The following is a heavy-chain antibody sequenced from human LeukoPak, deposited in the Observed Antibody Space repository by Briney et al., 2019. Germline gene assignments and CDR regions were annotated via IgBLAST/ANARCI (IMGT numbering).Heavy chain of an antibody. CDR3: ARPRTSGWYFGAFDI. D-gene: IGHD6-19*01. Sequence: SETLSLTCTVSGYSISSGYYWGWIRQPPGKGLEWIGNIYHSGSTNYNPSLKSRVTISVDTSKNQFSLKLSSVTAADTAVYYCARPRTSGWYFGAFDIWGQGTMVTVSS. J-gene: IGHJ3*02. CDR2: IYHSGST. CDR1: GYSISSGYY. V-gene: IGHV4-38-2*02.